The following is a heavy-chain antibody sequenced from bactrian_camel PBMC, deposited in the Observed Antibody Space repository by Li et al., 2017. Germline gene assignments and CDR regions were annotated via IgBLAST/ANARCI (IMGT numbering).Heavy chain of an antibody. D-gene: IGHD7*01. CDR1: GSIGLVNN. Sequence: HVQLVESGGGSVQAGGSLRLSCVASGSIGLVNNIGWFRQAQGKERVGVAALYSNLRAGRAYYADSVKGRFTISRDNAKNLLYLQMNSLKAEDTALYYCAEEGGTYAWTFGYWGQGTQVTVS. CDR2: SNLRAGRA. CDR3: AEEGGTYAWTFGY. V-gene: IGHV3S54*01. J-gene: IGHJ6*01.